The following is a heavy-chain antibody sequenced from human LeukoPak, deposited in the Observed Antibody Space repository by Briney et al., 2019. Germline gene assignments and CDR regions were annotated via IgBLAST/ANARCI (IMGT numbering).Heavy chain of an antibody. CDR1: GFTFSDYY. D-gene: IGHD3-10*01. V-gene: IGHV3-11*01. CDR3: AREDVLVRGVIPTYYFDY. CDR2: ISSSGSTI. Sequence: GGSLRLSCAASGFTFSDYYMSWIRQAPGEGLEWVSYISSSGSTIYYADSVKGRFTISRDNAKNSLYLQMNSLRAEDTAVYYCAREDVLVRGVIPTYYFDYWGQGTLVTVSS. J-gene: IGHJ4*02.